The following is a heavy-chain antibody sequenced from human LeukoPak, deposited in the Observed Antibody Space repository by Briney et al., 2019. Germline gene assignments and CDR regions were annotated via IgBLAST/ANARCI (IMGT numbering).Heavy chain of an antibody. CDR1: GFTFDDFA. J-gene: IGHJ4*02. CDR3: AKGDGYNGCFDS. Sequence: GGSLRLSCAASGFTFDDFAMHWVRQPPGKGLEWVSFINKDGSNSYYSDSVKGRFTISRDNNKNSLSLQMSSLSADDTALYYCAKGDGYNGCFDSWGQGTLVTVSA. D-gene: IGHD5-24*01. V-gene: IGHV3-43D*03. CDR2: INKDGSNS.